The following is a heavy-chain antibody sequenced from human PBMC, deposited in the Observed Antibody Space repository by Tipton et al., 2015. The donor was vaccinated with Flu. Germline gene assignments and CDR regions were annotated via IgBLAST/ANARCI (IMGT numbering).Heavy chain of an antibody. CDR2: INQDGNEK. V-gene: IGHV3-7*01. CDR1: GFTFSNYW. Sequence: SLRLSCAASGFTFSNYWMSWVRQAPGKGLEWVADINQDGNEKYYVDSVKGRFTISRDNAKNSLYLQMNSLRVEDTAVYYCAREDRLVGSHCFDFWGQRTLVAVSS. D-gene: IGHD1-26*01. CDR3: AREDRLVGSHCFDF. J-gene: IGHJ4*02.